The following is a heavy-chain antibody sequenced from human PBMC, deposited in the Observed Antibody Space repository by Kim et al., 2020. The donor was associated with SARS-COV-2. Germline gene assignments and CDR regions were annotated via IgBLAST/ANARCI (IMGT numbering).Heavy chain of an antibody. J-gene: IGHJ4*02. CDR1: GFTFSGSA. D-gene: IGHD6-13*01. Sequence: GGSLRLSCAASGFTFSGSAMHWVRQASGKGLEWVGRIRSKANNYATAYAASVKGRFTISRDDSKNTAYLQMNSLKTDDTAVYYCTRPLWAEQQRTTDSSDFDYWGQGILVTVSS. CDR3: TRPLWAEQQRTTDSSDFDY. CDR2: IRSKANNYAT. V-gene: IGHV3-73*01.